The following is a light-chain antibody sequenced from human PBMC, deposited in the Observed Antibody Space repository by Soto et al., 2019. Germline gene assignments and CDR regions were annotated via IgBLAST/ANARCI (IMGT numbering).Light chain of an antibody. V-gene: IGKV1-33*01. J-gene: IGKJ2*02. CDR2: YAS. Sequence: DIQMTQSPSSLSASVGDRVTITCQASRDISVYLNWYQQKPGRPPKLLVYYASNLQTGVPSRFRGSGSATHFIFPISSLQPEDIATYYCQQYDNLPPCTFGQGTKLEIK. CDR3: QQYDNLPPCT. CDR1: RDISVY.